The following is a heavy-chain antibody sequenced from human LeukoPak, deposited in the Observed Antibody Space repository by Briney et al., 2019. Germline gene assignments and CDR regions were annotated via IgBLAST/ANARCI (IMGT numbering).Heavy chain of an antibody. D-gene: IGHD3-22*01. J-gene: IGHJ4*02. CDR1: GGSISSYY. CDR3: ARFPDYYYDSSGYPDY. V-gene: IGHV4-59*01. CDR2: IYYSGST. Sequence: NASETLSLTCTVSGGSISSYYWSWIRQPPGKGLEWIGYIYYSGSTNYNPSLKSRVTISVDTSKNQFSLKLSSVTAADTAVYYCARFPDYYYDSSGYPDYWGQGTLVTVSS.